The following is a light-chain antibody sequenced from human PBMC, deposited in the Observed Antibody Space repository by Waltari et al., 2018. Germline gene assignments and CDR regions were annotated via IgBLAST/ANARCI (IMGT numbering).Light chain of an antibody. CDR1: QSVLYSSTNNNY. J-gene: IGKJ1*01. CDR2: WAS. Sequence: DIVMTQSPDSLAVSMGERATINCQSSQSVLYSSTNNNYLAWYQQKPGLPPKLLIYWASTRESGVPDRVSGSGSGTDFTLTISSLQAEDGAVYYCQQYYSTPTFGQGTKVEIK. CDR3: QQYYSTPT. V-gene: IGKV4-1*01.